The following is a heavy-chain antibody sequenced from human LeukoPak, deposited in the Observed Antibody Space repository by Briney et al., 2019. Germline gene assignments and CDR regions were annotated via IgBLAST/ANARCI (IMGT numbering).Heavy chain of an antibody. CDR3: ARGSTNYGYVFDY. Sequence: GGSLRLSCAGSGFTLSGYSMHWVRQAPGKGLEWVPSISSSSYIYHADSMKGRFTISRDNAKKLMFLQMNSLRAEDTAVYYCARGSTNYGYVFDYWGQGTLVTVSS. D-gene: IGHD3-16*01. J-gene: IGHJ4*02. CDR1: GFTLSGYS. CDR2: ISSSSYI. V-gene: IGHV3-21*01.